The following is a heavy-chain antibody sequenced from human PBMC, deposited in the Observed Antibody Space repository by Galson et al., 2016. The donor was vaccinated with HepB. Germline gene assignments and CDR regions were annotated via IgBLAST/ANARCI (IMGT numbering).Heavy chain of an antibody. J-gene: IGHJ4*02. Sequence: SLRLSCAASGFSFQNYAMHWVRQAPGKWLEWVSLISWDAGTTYYVDSVKGRFTISRDSTKNSLYLQMNSLRPEDTAIYYCVKVGSAIAVTGYFDNWGQGTLVTVSS. CDR2: ISWDAGTT. CDR1: GFSFQNYA. D-gene: IGHD6-19*01. CDR3: VKVGSAIAVTGYFDN. V-gene: IGHV3-43D*03.